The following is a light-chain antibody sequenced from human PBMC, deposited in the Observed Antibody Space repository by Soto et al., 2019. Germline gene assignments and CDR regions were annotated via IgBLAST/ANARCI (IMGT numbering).Light chain of an antibody. CDR2: GAS. CDR1: QSFGTN. Sequence: EIVMTQSPATVSVSPGDTATLSCRASQSFGTNLAWYQQTPGQAPKLLIYGASIRSTGVPDRFSGSGSGTEFTLTTSSLRFEDFAVYYCQQYNNWPQTFGQGTKVDI. CDR3: QQYNNWPQT. J-gene: IGKJ1*01. V-gene: IGKV3-15*01.